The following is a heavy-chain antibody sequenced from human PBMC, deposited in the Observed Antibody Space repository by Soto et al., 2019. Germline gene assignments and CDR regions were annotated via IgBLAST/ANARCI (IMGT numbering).Heavy chain of an antibody. CDR3: ARESRYDSSGYPPSGGMDV. Sequence: QVQLVQSGAEVKKPGASVKVSCKASGYTFTGYYMHWVRQAPGQGLEWMGWINPNSGGTNYAQKFQGWVTMTRDTYISTAYMELSRLRSDDTAVYYCARESRYDSSGYPPSGGMDVWGQGTTVTVSS. CDR2: INPNSGGT. V-gene: IGHV1-2*04. D-gene: IGHD3-22*01. J-gene: IGHJ6*02. CDR1: GYTFTGYY.